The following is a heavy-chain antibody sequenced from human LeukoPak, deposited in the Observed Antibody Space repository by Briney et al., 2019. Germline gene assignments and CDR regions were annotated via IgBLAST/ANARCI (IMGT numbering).Heavy chain of an antibody. D-gene: IGHD7-27*01. V-gene: IGHV4-59*01. Sequence: SETLSLTCTVSGGSISSYYWSWIRQPPGRGLEWIGHIDYSGSTNYNPFLKSRGSISVDTSKNQFSLKLSSVTAADTAVYYCARDAQRGIFDYWGQGTLVTVSS. CDR1: GGSISSYY. CDR2: IDYSGST. J-gene: IGHJ4*02. CDR3: ARDAQRGIFDY.